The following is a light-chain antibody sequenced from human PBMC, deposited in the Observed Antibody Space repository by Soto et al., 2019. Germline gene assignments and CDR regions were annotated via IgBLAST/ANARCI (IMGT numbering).Light chain of an antibody. CDR3: SSYAVSDNPYV. V-gene: IGLV2-8*01. CDR1: SGDVGGYDY. CDR2: EVT. Sequence: QSVLTQPPSASGSPGQSVTISCTGTSGDVGGYDYVSWYQQHPGKAPKLMIYEVTKRPLGVPDRFSGSKSGNTASLTVSGLQAEDEADYYCSSYAVSDNPYVCGTGTKVTVL. J-gene: IGLJ1*01.